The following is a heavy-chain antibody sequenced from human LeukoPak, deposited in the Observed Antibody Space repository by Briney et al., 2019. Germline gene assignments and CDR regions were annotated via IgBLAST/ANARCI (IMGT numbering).Heavy chain of an antibody. CDR3: ARGRSTYAGAPENWFDP. CDR2: IYYSGST. CDR1: GGSISSDGYS. Sequence: EASQTLSLTCAVSGGSISSDGYSWSWIRQPPGKDLEWIGYIYYSGSTYYNPSLKSRVTISVDRSKTQFSLKLSSVTAADTAVYYCARGRSTYAGAPENWFDPWGQGILVTVSS. V-gene: IGHV4-30-2*01. D-gene: IGHD2-2*01. J-gene: IGHJ5*02.